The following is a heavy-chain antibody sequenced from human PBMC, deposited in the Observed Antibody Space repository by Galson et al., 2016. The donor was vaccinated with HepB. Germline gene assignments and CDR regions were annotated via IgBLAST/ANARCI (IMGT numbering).Heavy chain of an antibody. Sequence: SLRLSCAVSGFTFSTYSMNWVRQAPGKGLEWVSYISSSSGTTYYADSVKGRFSISRDNAKNSMYLQMNSLRVEDTAVYYCARDKIEAVVGQLEAVVVGATDYWGPRTLVTVSS. D-gene: IGHD2-15*01. V-gene: IGHV3-48*04. CDR3: ARDKIEAVVGQLEAVVVGATDY. J-gene: IGHJ4*02. CDR1: GFTFSTYS. CDR2: ISSSSGTT.